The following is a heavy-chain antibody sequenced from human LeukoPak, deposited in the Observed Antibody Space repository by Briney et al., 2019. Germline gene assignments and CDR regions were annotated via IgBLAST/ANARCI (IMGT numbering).Heavy chain of an antibody. J-gene: IGHJ4*02. Sequence: ASVKVSCKASGYTFTSYGISWVRQAPGQGLEWMGWISAYNGNTNYAQKLQGRVTMTTDTSTSTAYVELRSLRSDDTAAYYCARDTRYDILTGVRDYWGQGTLVTVSS. CDR2: ISAYNGNT. V-gene: IGHV1-18*01. CDR3: ARDTRYDILTGVRDY. D-gene: IGHD3-9*01. CDR1: GYTFTSYG.